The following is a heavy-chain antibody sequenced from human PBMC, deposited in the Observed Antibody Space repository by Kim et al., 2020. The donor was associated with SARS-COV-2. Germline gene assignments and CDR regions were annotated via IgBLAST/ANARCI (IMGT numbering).Heavy chain of an antibody. CDR3: ASDYYGSGKIDY. D-gene: IGHD3-10*01. J-gene: IGHJ4*02. Sequence: SETLSLTCAVSGGSISSGGYSWSWIRQPPGKGLEWIGYIYHSGSTYYNPSLKSRVTISVDRSKNQFSLKLSSVTAADTAVYYCASDYYGSGKIDYWGQGTLVTVSS. CDR2: IYHSGST. V-gene: IGHV4-30-2*01. CDR1: GGSISSGGYS.